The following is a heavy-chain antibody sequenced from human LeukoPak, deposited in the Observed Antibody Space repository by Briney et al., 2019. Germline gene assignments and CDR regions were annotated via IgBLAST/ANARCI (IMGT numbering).Heavy chain of an antibody. D-gene: IGHD5-18*01. V-gene: IGHV1-69*04. J-gene: IGHJ6*02. CDR2: IIPILGIA. CDR1: GGTFSSYA. CDR3: AREYSDTAIPYGMDV. Sequence: GASVKVSCKASGGTFSSYAISWVRQAPGQGLEWMGRIIPILGIANYAQKFQGRVTITADKSTSTAYMELSSLRSEDTAVYYCAREYSDTAIPYGMDVWGQGTTVTVSS.